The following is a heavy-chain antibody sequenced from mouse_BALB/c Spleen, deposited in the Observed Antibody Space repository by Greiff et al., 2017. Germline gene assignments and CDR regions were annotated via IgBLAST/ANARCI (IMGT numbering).Heavy chain of an antibody. CDR1: GFTFSSFG. D-gene: IGHD6-1*01. Sequence: EVTVVESGGGLVQPGGSRKLSCAASGFTFSSFGMHWVRQAPEKGLEWVAYISSGSSTIYYADTVKGRFTISRDNPKNTLFLQMTSLRSEDTAMYYCARFGNYAMDYWGQGTSVTVSS. CDR2: ISSGSSTI. V-gene: IGHV5-17*02. CDR3: ARFGNYAMDY. J-gene: IGHJ4*01.